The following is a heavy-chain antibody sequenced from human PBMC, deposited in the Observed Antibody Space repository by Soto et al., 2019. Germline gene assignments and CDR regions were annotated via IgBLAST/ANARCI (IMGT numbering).Heavy chain of an antibody. CDR3: ARDDGSGIFDS. V-gene: IGHV3-53*01. CDR1: GFTVSSNY. Sequence: EVPLVESGGGLLQPGGSLRLSCAASGFTVSSNYMSWVRQAPGKGLEWVSVIYSGGSTYYADSVKGRFTISRDNPKNTLYRQMNSLRAEDTAVYYCARDDGSGIFDSLGEGSLVTVSS. D-gene: IGHD3-10*01. J-gene: IGHJ4*02. CDR2: IYSGGST.